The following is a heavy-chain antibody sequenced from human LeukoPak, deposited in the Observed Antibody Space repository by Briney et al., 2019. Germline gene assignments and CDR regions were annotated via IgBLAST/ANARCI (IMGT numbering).Heavy chain of an antibody. V-gene: IGHV4-59*08. CDR3: ARLGWAAAGSFDY. CDR2: IYYSGST. CDR1: GGSISSYY. D-gene: IGHD6-13*01. J-gene: IGHJ4*02. Sequence: SETLSLTCTVSGGSISSYYWSWIRQPPGKGLEWIGYIYYSGSTNYNPSLKSRVTISVDTSKNQFSLKLSSVTAADTAVYYCARLGWAAAGSFDYWGQGTLVTVSS.